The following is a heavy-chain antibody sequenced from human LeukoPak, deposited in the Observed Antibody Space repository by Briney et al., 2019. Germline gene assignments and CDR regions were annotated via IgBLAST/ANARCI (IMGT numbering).Heavy chain of an antibody. CDR3: ATQPAGPASWFDP. Sequence: PSETLSLTCSVSSGSISTYYWSWIRQAPGKGLEWIGFIYYGGNINYNPSLKSRATMLLDTSKNQFSLKLSSVTAADTAVYYCATQPAGPASWFDPWGQGTLVTVSP. CDR2: IYYGGNI. J-gene: IGHJ5*02. D-gene: IGHD6-13*01. CDR1: SGSISTYY. V-gene: IGHV4-59*01.